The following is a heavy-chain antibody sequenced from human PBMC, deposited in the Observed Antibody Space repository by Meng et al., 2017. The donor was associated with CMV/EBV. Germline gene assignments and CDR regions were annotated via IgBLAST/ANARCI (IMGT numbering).Heavy chain of an antibody. CDR1: GFTFSSYG. Sequence: GESLKISCAASGFTFSSYGMHWVRQAPGKGLEWVAVIWYDGSNKYYADSVKGRFTISRDNSKNTLYLQMNSLRAEDTAVYCCANTVRPKWNYYGMDVWGQGTTVTVSS. V-gene: IGHV3-33*06. D-gene: IGHD1-26*01. J-gene: IGHJ6*02. CDR2: IWYDGSNK. CDR3: ANTVRPKWNYYGMDV.